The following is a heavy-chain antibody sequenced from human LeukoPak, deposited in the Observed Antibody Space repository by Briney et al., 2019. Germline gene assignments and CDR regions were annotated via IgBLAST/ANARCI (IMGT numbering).Heavy chain of an antibody. CDR3: ASELAAGY. Sequence: PGGSLRLSCAASGFTISSYWMHWVRQAPGKGLVWVSGIKSDGITTYYADSVKGRFTISRDAAKNTLYLQMSNLRAEDTAGYYCASELAAGYWGQGTLVTVSS. CDR2: IKSDGITT. J-gene: IGHJ4*02. CDR1: GFTISSYW. V-gene: IGHV3-74*01. D-gene: IGHD6-13*01.